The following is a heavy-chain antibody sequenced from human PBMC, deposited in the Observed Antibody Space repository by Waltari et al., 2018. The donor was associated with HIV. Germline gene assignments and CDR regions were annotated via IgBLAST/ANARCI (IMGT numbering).Heavy chain of an antibody. CDR1: SLTVSLNT. CDR2: IYSGGST. Sequence: EVQLVESGGGLVQPGGCLRLPCAASSLTVSLNTITWVRQAPGKGLEWVSVIYSGGSTYYTESVKGRFTISRDNSKNTLYLQMNSLRAEDTAVYYCARAQGYSGQYYFDYWGQGTLVTVSS. J-gene: IGHJ4*02. D-gene: IGHD5-12*01. CDR3: ARAQGYSGQYYFDY. V-gene: IGHV3-66*01.